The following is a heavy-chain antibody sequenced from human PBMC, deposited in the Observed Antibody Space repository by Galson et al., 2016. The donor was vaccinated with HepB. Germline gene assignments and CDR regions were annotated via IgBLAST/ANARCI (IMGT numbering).Heavy chain of an antibody. J-gene: IGHJ5*02. Sequence: SVKVSCKASGYAFTSYAMHWVRQAPGQRLEWMGWINAGNGNTKYSQEFQGRVTITRDTSASTAYMELSSLRSEDTAVYYCARERTRLRFLEWLSHPQNWFDPWGQGTLVTVSS. V-gene: IGHV1-3*01. CDR3: ARERTRLRFLEWLSHPQNWFDP. D-gene: IGHD3-3*01. CDR2: INAGNGNT. CDR1: GYAFTSYA.